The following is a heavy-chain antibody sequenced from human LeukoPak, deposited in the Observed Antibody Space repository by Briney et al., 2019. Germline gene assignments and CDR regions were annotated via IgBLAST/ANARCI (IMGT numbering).Heavy chain of an antibody. CDR1: GGTFSSYA. D-gene: IGHD3-22*01. J-gene: IGHJ4*02. CDR3: ARGEDYYDSSGYAAFDY. Sequence: GASVKVSCKASGGTFSSYAISWVRQAPGQGLEWMGRIIPILGIANYAQKFQGRVTITADKSTSTAYMELSRLRSEDTAVYYCARGEDYYDSSGYAAFDYWGQGTLVTVSS. CDR2: IIPILGIA. V-gene: IGHV1-69*04.